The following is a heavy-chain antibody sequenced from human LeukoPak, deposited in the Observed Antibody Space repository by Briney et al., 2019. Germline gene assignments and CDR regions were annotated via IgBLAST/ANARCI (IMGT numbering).Heavy chain of an antibody. J-gene: IGHJ6*03. D-gene: IGHD3-10*01. CDR1: GGTFSSYA. V-gene: IGHV1-69*05. CDR3: ARDWPGSGSYYSPYYYYYYMDV. Sequence: SVKVSCKASGGTFSSYAISWVRQAPGQGLEWMGRIIPIFGTANYAQKFQGRVTITTDESTSTAYMELSSLRSEDTAVYYCARDWPGSGSYYSPYYYYYYMDVWGKGTTVTVSS. CDR2: IIPIFGTA.